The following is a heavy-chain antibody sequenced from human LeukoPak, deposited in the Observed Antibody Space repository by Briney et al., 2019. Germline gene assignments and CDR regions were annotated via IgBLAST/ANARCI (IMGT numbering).Heavy chain of an antibody. J-gene: IGHJ4*02. Sequence: PGGSLRLSCAASGFTVSSDYMSWVRQAPGKGLDWVSIIYSGGDAYYADSVKGRFTISRDNSKNIVYLQMESLRVEDTAVYYCSRGRGIRGEWGQGTLVTVSS. CDR2: IYSGGDA. V-gene: IGHV3-66*01. D-gene: IGHD1-14*01. CDR1: GFTVSSDY. CDR3: SRGRGIRGE.